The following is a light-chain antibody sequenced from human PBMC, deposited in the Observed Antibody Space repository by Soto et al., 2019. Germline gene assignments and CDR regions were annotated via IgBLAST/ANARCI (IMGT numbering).Light chain of an antibody. CDR2: SNN. CDR3: QSYDGGLGVSKI. V-gene: IGLV1-40*01. CDR1: SSNIGAGYD. Sequence: QSVLTQPPSVSGAPGQRVTISCTGSSSNIGAGYDVHWYQQLPRTAPKLLIYSNNNRPSGVPDRFSGSRSGTSASLVITGLQPEDEADYYCQSYDGGLGVSKIFGGGTKVTVL. J-gene: IGLJ2*01.